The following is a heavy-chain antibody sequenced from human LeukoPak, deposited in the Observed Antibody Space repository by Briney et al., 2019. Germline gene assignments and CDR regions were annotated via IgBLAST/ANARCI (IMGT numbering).Heavy chain of an antibody. V-gene: IGHV3-23*01. CDR3: AKRGVVIRVILVGFHKEAYYFDS. J-gene: IGHJ4*02. CDR1: GITLTNYG. CDR2: ISDSGGRT. Sequence: GGSLRLSCAVSGITLTNYGMSWVRQAPEKGLEWVAGISDSGGRTNYADSVKGRFTISRDNPKNTLYLQMNSLRAEDTAVYFCAKRGVVIRVILVGFHKEAYYFDSWGQGALVTVSS. D-gene: IGHD3-22*01.